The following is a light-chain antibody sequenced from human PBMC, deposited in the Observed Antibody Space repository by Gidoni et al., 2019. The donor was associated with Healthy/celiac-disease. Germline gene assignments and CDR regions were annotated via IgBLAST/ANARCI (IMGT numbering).Light chain of an antibody. CDR1: QSVSSY. CDR2: DAS. J-gene: IGKJ5*01. V-gene: IGKV3-11*01. CDR3: QQRSNWPPNST. Sequence: DIVLTQSPATLSLSPGERATLSCRASQSVSSYLAWYQQKPGQAPRLLIYDASNRATGIPARFSGRGSGTDFTLTISSLEPEDFAVYYCQQRSNWPPNSTFGQGTRLEIK.